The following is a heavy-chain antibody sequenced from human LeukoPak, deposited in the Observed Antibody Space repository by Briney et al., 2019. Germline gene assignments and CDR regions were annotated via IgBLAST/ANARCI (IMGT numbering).Heavy chain of an antibody. CDR2: ISGSGGST. D-gene: IGHD1-1*01. CDR3: AKGNWRYFDY. V-gene: IGHV3-23*01. J-gene: IGHJ4*02. CDR1: GFTFSSFG. Sequence: GGSLRHSCAASGFTFSSFGMNWVRQGPGKGLEWVSAISGSGGSTYYADSVKGRFTISRDNSKNTLYLQMNSLGADDTAVYYCAKGNWRYFDYWGQGTLVTVSS.